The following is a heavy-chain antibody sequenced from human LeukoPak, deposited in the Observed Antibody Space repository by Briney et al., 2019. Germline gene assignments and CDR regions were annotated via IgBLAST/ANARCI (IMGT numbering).Heavy chain of an antibody. V-gene: IGHV3-30*18. Sequence: GGSLRLSCAASGFTFSSYGMHWVRQAPGKGLEWVAVISYDGSNKYYADSVKGRFTISRDNSKNTLYLQMNSLRAEDTAVYYCAKEVYDSSGFIDFWGQGTLVTVSS. J-gene: IGHJ4*02. CDR3: AKEVYDSSGFIDF. D-gene: IGHD3-22*01. CDR2: ISYDGSNK. CDR1: GFTFSSYG.